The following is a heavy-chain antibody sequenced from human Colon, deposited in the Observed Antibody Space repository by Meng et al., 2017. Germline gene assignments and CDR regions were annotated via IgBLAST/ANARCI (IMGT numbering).Heavy chain of an antibody. CDR1: GFTFSMYW. V-gene: IGHV3-74*01. CDR2: VNGDGSTT. Sequence: GESLKISCAASGFTFSMYWIYWVRQAPGKGLVWVSRVNGDGSTTNYADFVKDRFTISRDNAENIVYLQMNSLTAEDSAVYYCARVSDSYGADVWGQGTTVTVSS. J-gene: IGHJ6*02. CDR3: ARVSDSYGADV.